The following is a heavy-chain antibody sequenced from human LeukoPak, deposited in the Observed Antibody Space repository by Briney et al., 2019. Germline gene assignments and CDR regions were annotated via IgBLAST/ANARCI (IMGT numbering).Heavy chain of an antibody. J-gene: IGHJ4*02. V-gene: IGHV1-69*13. CDR2: IIPIFGTA. Sequence: ASVTVSFKASGGTFSSYAISWVRQAPGQGLEWMGGIIPIFGTANYAQKFQGRVTITADESTSTAYMELSSLRSEDTAVYYCALSLHCSSTSCYFDYWGQGTLVTVSS. CDR1: GGTFSSYA. D-gene: IGHD2-2*01. CDR3: ALSLHCSSTSCYFDY.